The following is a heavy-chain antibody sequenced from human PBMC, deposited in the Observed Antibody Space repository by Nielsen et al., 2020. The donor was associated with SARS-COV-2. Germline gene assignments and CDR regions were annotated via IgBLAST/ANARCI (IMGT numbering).Heavy chain of an antibody. Sequence: GESLKISCAASGFTFSSYAMSWVRQAPGKGLEWVSTISGSGGSTYYADSVKGRFTISRDNSKNTLYLQMNSLRAEDTAVYYCAKDQYYDFWSGPNGMDVWGQGTTVTVSS. CDR1: GFTFSSYA. CDR2: ISGSGGST. CDR3: AKDQYYDFWSGPNGMDV. J-gene: IGHJ6*02. D-gene: IGHD3-3*01. V-gene: IGHV3-23*01.